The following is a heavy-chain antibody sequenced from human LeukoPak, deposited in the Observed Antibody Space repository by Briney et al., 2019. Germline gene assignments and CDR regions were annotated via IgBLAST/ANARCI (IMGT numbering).Heavy chain of an antibody. V-gene: IGHV4-31*03. D-gene: IGHD2-2*01. Sequence: PSETLSLTCTVSGGSISSGGYYWSWIRQHPGKGLEWIGYIYYSGSTYYNPSLKSRVTISVDTSENQFSLKLSSVTAGDTAVYYCARGHCSSTSCYAWNAFDIWGQGTMVTVSS. CDR2: IYYSGST. CDR1: GGSISSGGYY. J-gene: IGHJ3*02. CDR3: ARGHCSSTSCYAWNAFDI.